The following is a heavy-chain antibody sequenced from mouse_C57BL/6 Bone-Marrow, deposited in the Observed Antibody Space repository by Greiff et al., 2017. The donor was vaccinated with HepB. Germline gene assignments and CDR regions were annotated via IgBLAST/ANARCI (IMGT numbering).Heavy chain of an antibody. J-gene: IGHJ3*01. D-gene: IGHD2-5*01. CDR1: YTFSRRVH. CDR2: GQGLEWIG. CDR3: SEDSAVYYCAWSYYSNYGWFSY. Sequence: QVHVKQSGPELARPWASVKISCQAFYTFSRRVHFAIRDTNSWMQWVKQRPGQGLEWIGASYTGNGDTSYDQKFKGKATLTADKSSSPAYMQLSSLTSEDSAVYYCAWSYYSNYGWFSYWGQGTLVTVSA. V-gene: IGHV1-87*01.